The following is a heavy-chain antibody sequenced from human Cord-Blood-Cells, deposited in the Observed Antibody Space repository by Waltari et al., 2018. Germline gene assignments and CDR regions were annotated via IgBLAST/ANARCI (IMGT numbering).Heavy chain of an antibody. Sequence: EVQLVESGGGLVQPGRSLRLSCAASGFTFDDYAMHWVRQAPGKGREWVSGVSWNGGSIGYADSVKGRFTISRDNAKNTLYLQMNSLRAEDTALYYCAKDRLGAGSYYYYYGMDVWGQGTTVSVSS. J-gene: IGHJ6*02. CDR1: GFTFDDYA. CDR2: VSWNGGSI. CDR3: AKDRLGAGSYYYYYGMDV. D-gene: IGHD1-26*01. V-gene: IGHV3-9*01.